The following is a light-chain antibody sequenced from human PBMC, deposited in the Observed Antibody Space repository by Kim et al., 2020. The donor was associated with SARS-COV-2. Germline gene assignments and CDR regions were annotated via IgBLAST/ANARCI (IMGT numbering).Light chain of an antibody. CDR2: WAS. J-gene: IGKJ2*01. CDR1: QSVLYNSNNKNY. Sequence: DIVMTQSPDSLAVSLGERATINCKSSQSVLYNSNNKNYLAWYQQKPGQPPKLLIYWASARQSGVPDRFSGSGSGTDFTLTISSLQADDVAVYYCQQCYATPDTLGQGTKLEI. V-gene: IGKV4-1*01. CDR3: QQCYATPDT.